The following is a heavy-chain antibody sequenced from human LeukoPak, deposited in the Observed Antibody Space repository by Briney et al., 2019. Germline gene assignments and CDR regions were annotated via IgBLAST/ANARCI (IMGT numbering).Heavy chain of an antibody. V-gene: IGHV1-2*02. CDR3: ARDLGGSSQDAFDI. J-gene: IGHJ3*02. CDR1: GYTFTGYY. Sequence: ASVKVSCKASGYTFTGYYMHWVRQAPGQGLEWVGWINPNSGGTNYAQKFQGRVTMTRDTPISTAYMELSRLRSDDTAVYYCARDLGGSSQDAFDIWGQGTMVTVSS. CDR2: INPNSGGT. D-gene: IGHD1-26*01.